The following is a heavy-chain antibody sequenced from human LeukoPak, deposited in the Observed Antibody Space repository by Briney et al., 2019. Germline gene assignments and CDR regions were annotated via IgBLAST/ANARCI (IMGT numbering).Heavy chain of an antibody. J-gene: IGHJ4*02. CDR1: GYSISSTYY. CDR2: VFHSGNT. CDR3: ARDRSVGVLPAPPFDF. D-gene: IGHD6-6*01. V-gene: IGHV4-38-2*02. Sequence: KSSETLSLTCTVSGYSISSTYYWGWIRQPPGKGLGWVGSVFHSGNTYYNPSLKSRLTISADTSKNQFSLTLTSVTAADTAVYYCARDRSVGVLPAPPFDFWGQGTLVTVSS.